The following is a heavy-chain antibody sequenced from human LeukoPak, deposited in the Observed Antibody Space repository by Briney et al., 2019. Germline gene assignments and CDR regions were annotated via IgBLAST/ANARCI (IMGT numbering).Heavy chain of an antibody. V-gene: IGHV1-3*01. Sequence: ASAKVSCEASGYTFTNYAMHGVRQASGQRGEGMGWINAGNGNTKNSHKSQDRVTITRDTSPSTAYMELSSLRSEDTAVYYCARDDLDFGVVVLAAMLGGLDPWGQGTLVTVSS. CDR2: INAGNGNT. CDR1: GYTFTNYA. J-gene: IGHJ5*02. D-gene: IGHD2-2*01. CDR3: ARDDLDFGVVVLAAMLGGLDP.